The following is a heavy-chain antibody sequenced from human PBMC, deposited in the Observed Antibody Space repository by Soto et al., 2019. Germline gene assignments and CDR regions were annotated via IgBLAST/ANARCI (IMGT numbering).Heavy chain of an antibody. Sequence: ASVKVSCKASGGTFSSYAISWVRQAPGQGLEWMGGIIPIFGTANYAQKFQGRVTITADKSTSTAYMELSSLRSEDTAVYYCATKPYSSSWYGATYYYYGMGVWGQGTTVTVSS. CDR1: GGTFSSYA. D-gene: IGHD6-13*01. J-gene: IGHJ6*02. V-gene: IGHV1-69*06. CDR3: ATKPYSSSWYGATYYYYGMGV. CDR2: IIPIFGTA.